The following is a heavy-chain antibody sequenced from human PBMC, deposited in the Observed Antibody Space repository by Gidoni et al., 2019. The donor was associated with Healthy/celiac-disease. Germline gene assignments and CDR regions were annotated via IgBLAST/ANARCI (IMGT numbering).Heavy chain of an antibody. CDR2: IWYDGSNK. CDR1: GFTSSSYG. V-gene: IGHV3-33*01. D-gene: IGHD6-19*01. CDR3: ARDREWLVGYYFDY. J-gene: IGHJ4*02. Sequence: QVQLVESGGGVVQPGRSLRLSCAASGFTSSSYGMHWDRQAPGKGLEWVAVIWYDGSNKYYADSVKGRFTISRDNSKNTLYLQMNSLRAEDTAVYYCARDREWLVGYYFDYWGQGTLVTVSS.